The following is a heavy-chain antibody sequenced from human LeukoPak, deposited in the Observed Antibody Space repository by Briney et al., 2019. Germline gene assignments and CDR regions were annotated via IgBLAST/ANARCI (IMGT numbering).Heavy chain of an antibody. J-gene: IGHJ4*02. Sequence: GGSLRLSCAASGFTFSSYGMHWVRQAPGKGLEWVAVIWYDGTNKYYADSVKGRFTISRDNSKNTLYLQMNSLRAEDTAVYYCARSTSSEYDIYHFDYWGQGTLVTVSS. CDR3: ARSTSSEYDIYHFDY. D-gene: IGHD3-9*01. CDR2: IWYDGTNK. V-gene: IGHV3-33*01. CDR1: GFTFSSYG.